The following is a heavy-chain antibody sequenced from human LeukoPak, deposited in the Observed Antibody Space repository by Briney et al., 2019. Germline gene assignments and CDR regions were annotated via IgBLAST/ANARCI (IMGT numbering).Heavy chain of an antibody. D-gene: IGHD3-3*01. Sequence: VASVKVSCKASGYTFTGYYMHWVRQAPGQGLEWMGRINPNSGGTNYAQKLQGRVTMTRDTSISTAYMELSRLRSDDTAVYYCARGGYDFVYYYYGMDVWGQGTTVTVSS. V-gene: IGHV1-2*06. J-gene: IGHJ6*02. CDR2: INPNSGGT. CDR3: ARGGYDFVYYYYGMDV. CDR1: GYTFTGYY.